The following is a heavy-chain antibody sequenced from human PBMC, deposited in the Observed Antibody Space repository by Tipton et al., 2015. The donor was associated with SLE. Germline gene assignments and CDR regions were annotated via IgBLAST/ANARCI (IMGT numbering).Heavy chain of an antibody. Sequence: GSLRLSCAASGFSFSSYGMNWVRQPPGKGLEWVSSISLSSSQIYYTDSVRGRFTISRDNAKNSLYLQMNSLRAEDTALYYCTKSDISSWTAFDIWGQGTMVTVSS. J-gene: IGHJ3*02. V-gene: IGHV3-21*01. CDR3: TKSDISSWTAFDI. CDR1: GFSFSSYG. D-gene: IGHD6-13*01. CDR2: ISLSSSQI.